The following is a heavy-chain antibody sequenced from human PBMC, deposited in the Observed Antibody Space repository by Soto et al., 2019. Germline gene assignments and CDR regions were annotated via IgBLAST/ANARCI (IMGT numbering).Heavy chain of an antibody. CDR3: ARDTENYDILTSTRFDP. D-gene: IGHD3-9*01. CDR1: GGSINRGDYY. Sequence: QVQLQESGPGLVKPSQTLTLTCTVSGGSINRGDYYWSWIRQPPGKGLEWIGNIYYSGTNYYNPSLKSRGIISVDTSKNQFSLKLSSVTAADTGVYYCARDTENYDILTSTRFDPCGQGTLVTVSS. V-gene: IGHV4-30-4*01. CDR2: IYYSGTN. J-gene: IGHJ5*02.